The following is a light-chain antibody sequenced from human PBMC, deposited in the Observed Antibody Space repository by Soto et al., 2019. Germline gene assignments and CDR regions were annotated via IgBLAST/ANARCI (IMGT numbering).Light chain of an antibody. CDR3: QQSYSTPRT. J-gene: IGKJ2*01. CDR1: QSINNH. V-gene: IGKV1-39*01. CDR2: TAS. Sequence: DIQMTQSPSSLSASVGDRVTVTCRASQSINNHLNWYQQKPGKAPNLLIYTASNLQSGVPSRFTGSGSGTDFTLTISSLQPEDFATYYCQQSYSTPRTFGQGTKQEIK.